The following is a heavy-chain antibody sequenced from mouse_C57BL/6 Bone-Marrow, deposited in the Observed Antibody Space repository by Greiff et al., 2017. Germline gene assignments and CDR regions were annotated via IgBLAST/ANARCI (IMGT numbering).Heavy chain of an antibody. CDR3: ASYSNYIDY. CDR2: ISSGGSYT. CDR1: GFTFSSYG. D-gene: IGHD2-5*01. Sequence: EVQVVESGGDLVKPGGSLKLSCAASGFTFSSYGMSWVRQTPDKRLEWVATISSGGSYTYYPDSVKGRFTISRDNAKNTLYLQMSSLKSEDTAMYYCASYSNYIDYWGQGTTLTVSS. J-gene: IGHJ2*01. V-gene: IGHV5-6*01.